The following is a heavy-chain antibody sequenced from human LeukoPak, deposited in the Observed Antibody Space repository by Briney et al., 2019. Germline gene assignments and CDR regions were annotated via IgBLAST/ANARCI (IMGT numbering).Heavy chain of an antibody. CDR2: VYYTGNT. Sequence: NASETLSLTCTVSGGSITDTYYYWGWIRQPPGKGLEWVGTVYYTGNTYYHPSLKSRVTISVDASNNQFSLNLRYVTATDTAVYYCARIAVVVRDRDLIAEYFQYWGQGSLDTVSS. CDR1: GGSITDTYYY. V-gene: IGHV4-39*01. J-gene: IGHJ1*01. CDR3: ARIAVVVRDRDLIAEYFQY. D-gene: IGHD3-3*01.